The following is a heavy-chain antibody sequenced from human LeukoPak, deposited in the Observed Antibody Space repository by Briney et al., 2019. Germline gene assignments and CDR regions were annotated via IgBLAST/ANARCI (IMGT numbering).Heavy chain of an antibody. D-gene: IGHD1-26*01. Sequence: GGSLRLSCAASGFTFSSYGMHWVRQAPGKGLEWVAVIWYDGSNKYYADSVKGRFTISRDNSKNTLYLQMNSLRAEDTAVYYCAKERVGAKFYYYGMDVWGQGTTVTVSS. CDR1: GFTFSSYG. CDR3: AKERVGAKFYYYGMDV. CDR2: IWYDGSNK. J-gene: IGHJ6*02. V-gene: IGHV3-33*06.